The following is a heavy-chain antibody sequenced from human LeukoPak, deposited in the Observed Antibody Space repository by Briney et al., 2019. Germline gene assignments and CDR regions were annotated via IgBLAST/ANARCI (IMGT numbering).Heavy chain of an antibody. CDR1: GFTFSSYG. V-gene: IGHV3-21*01. D-gene: IGHD5-12*01. CDR3: TRWNSGYSGYDPLYYFDY. Sequence: PGGSLRLSCAASGFTFSSYGMNWVRQAPGKGLEWVSSISSSSSYIYYADSVKGRFTISRDNAKNTLYLQMNSLRAEDTAVYYCTRWNSGYSGYDPLYYFDYWGQGILVTVSS. J-gene: IGHJ4*02. CDR2: ISSSSSYI.